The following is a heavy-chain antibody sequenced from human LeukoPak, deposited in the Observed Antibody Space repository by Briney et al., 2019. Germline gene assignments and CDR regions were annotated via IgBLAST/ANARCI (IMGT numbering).Heavy chain of an antibody. J-gene: IGHJ5*02. CDR3: ARTRTLPIAGGFDT. CDR1: GFTFTSYA. CDR2: ISGSGGST. V-gene: IGHV3-23*01. Sequence: PGGSLRLACAASGFTFTSYAMKWVHQAPGKGLQCVSVISGSGGSTYYADSVKGRFTTSRDSSKNTLYLQMNSLRAEDTAVYYCARTRTLPIAGGFDTWGQGSLVTVSS. D-gene: IGHD3-16*01.